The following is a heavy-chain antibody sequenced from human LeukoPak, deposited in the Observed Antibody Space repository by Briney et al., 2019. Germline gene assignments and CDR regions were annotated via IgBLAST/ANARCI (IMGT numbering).Heavy chain of an antibody. D-gene: IGHD3-10*01. J-gene: IGHJ5*02. Sequence: SVKVSCKASGGTFSSYAISWVRQAPGQGLEWMGRIIPILGIANYAQKFQGRVTITADKSTSTAYMELSSLRSEDTAVYYCARARGLGSPPANNWFDPWGQGTLVTVSS. V-gene: IGHV1-69*04. CDR2: IIPILGIA. CDR3: ARARGLGSPPANNWFDP. CDR1: GGTFSSYA.